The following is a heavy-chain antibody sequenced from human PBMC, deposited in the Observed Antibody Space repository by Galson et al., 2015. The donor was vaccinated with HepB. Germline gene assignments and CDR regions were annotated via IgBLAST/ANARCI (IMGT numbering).Heavy chain of an antibody. Sequence: SLRLSCAASGFTVSGNYMTWVRQAPGKGLEWVSVVYRGGGRYYADFVQGRFTISRDDSKNTLYLQLNSLRVEDTAVYYCARSNKGLGSGHYGGGYFGLWGRGTLVTVSS. J-gene: IGHJ2*01. CDR2: VYRGGGR. D-gene: IGHD4-23*01. V-gene: IGHV3-66*01. CDR3: ARSNKGLGSGHYGGGYFGL. CDR1: GFTVSGNY.